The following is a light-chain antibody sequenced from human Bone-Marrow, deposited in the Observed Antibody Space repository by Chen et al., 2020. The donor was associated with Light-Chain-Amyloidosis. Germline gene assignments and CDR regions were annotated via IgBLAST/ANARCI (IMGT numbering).Light chain of an antibody. CDR3: QVWDRSSDRPV. CDR2: DDS. J-gene: IGLJ3*02. CDR1: NIGSTS. Sequence: SYLLTPPSSLSLAPGRTATIACGGNNIGSTSVHWYQQKPGQAPLLVVYDDSDRPSGIPERLSGSNSGNTATLTISRLEAGDEADYYCQVWDRSSDRPVFGGGTKLTVL. V-gene: IGLV3-21*02.